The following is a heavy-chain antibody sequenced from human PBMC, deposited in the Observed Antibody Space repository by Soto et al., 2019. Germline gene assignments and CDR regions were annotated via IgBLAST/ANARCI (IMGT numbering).Heavy chain of an antibody. D-gene: IGHD4-17*01. CDR2: MYYPGST. Sequence: SETLSLTCTVSNGSIRGYYWSWIRQPPGKGLEWVGYMYYPGSTNYNPSFKSRVTISVDTSKSQISLKMSSVTAADTAVYYCARPHDYGDYNKIDAFDIWGQGTMVTVSS. J-gene: IGHJ3*02. CDR3: ARPHDYGDYNKIDAFDI. V-gene: IGHV4-59*08. CDR1: NGSIRGYY.